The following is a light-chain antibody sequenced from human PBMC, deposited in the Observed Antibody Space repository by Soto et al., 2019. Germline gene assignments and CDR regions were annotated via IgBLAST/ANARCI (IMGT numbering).Light chain of an antibody. CDR2: DAS. Sequence: DFQITQSPSSRSASVGDRVTITCQASQDISDYLNWYQQKPGKAPKLLIYDASHLETGVPSRFSGSGSGTDFTFTISSLQPEDIATYYCQQYDNLTQTFGQGTKVDIK. V-gene: IGKV1-33*01. J-gene: IGKJ1*01. CDR1: QDISDY. CDR3: QQYDNLTQT.